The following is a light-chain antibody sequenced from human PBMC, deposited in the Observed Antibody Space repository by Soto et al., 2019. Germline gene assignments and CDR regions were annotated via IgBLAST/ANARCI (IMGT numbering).Light chain of an antibody. CDR2: DVT. J-gene: IGLJ1*01. Sequence: QSALTQPASVSGSPGQSITISCAGTSSDVGAYNYVSWYQQHPGNAPKLVIYDVTNRPSGVSNRFSGSKSGNTASLTISGRQAEDEADYYCSSYTSSSTYVFGTATKVTVL. V-gene: IGLV2-14*03. CDR3: SSYTSSSTYV. CDR1: SSDVGAYNY.